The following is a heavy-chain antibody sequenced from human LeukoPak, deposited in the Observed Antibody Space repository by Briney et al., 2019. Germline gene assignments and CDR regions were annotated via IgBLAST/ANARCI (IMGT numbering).Heavy chain of an antibody. CDR1: GFTFSYYS. CDR3: AKVDRGDYSSSPVPYYNYYMNV. Sequence: GGSLRLSCAAAGFTFSYYSMNWVRQAPGRGLEWVSCISSSSSLIFYSDSVRGRFTISRDNAKNLLYLHMNSLRVEDTAVYYCAKVDRGDYSSSPVPYYNYYMNVWGKGTTVTVSS. D-gene: IGHD6-13*01. CDR2: ISSSSSLI. V-gene: IGHV3-21*01. J-gene: IGHJ6*03.